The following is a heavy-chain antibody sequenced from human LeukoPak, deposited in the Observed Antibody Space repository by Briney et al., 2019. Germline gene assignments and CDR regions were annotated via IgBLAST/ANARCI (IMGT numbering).Heavy chain of an antibody. Sequence: ASVKVSCKVSRGTFSSYAISWVRQAPGQGLEWMGGIIPIFGTANYAQKFQGGVTITTAESTSTAYMQLSSLRSEDPAVYYCAIGPAEIRSGWYYYYYYMDVWGKGTTVTVSS. D-gene: IGHD6-19*01. CDR3: AIGPAEIRSGWYYYYYYMDV. V-gene: IGHV1-69*05. CDR2: IIPIFGTA. CDR1: RGTFSSYA. J-gene: IGHJ6*03.